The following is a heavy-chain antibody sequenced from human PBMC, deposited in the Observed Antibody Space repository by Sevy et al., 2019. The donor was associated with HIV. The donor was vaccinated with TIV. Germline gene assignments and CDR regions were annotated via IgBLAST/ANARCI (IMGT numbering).Heavy chain of an antibody. J-gene: IGHJ4*02. V-gene: IGHV4-39*01. Sequence: SETLSLTCTVSGDSISSSPYYWGWIRQSHGKGLEWIGSIYYSGRTYYNPSLKSRVPISVDTSKNQFSLKLNSVTAADTAVYYCARQVGQLRFFDWSPGYFDYWGQGILVTVSS. D-gene: IGHD3-9*01. CDR1: GDSISSSPYY. CDR3: ARQVGQLRFFDWSPGYFDY. CDR2: IYYSGRT.